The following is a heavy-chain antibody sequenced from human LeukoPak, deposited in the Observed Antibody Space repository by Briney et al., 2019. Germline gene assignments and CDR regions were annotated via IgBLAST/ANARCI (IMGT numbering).Heavy chain of an antibody. J-gene: IGHJ6*02. CDR3: AAGGYDYYYYYGMDV. V-gene: IGHV1-46*01. D-gene: IGHD5-12*01. CDR2: IYPRDGST. CDR1: GGTFSSYA. Sequence: PAASVKVTCTASGGTFSSYAISWVRQAPGQGLEWMGMIYPRDGSTSYAQKFQERVTITRDMSTSTAYMELSSLRSEDTAVYYCAAGGYDYYYYYGMDVWGQGTTVTVSS.